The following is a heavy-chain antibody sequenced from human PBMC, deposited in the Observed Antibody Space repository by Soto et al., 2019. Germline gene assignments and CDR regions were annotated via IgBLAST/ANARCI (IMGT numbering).Heavy chain of an antibody. V-gene: IGHV3-30*18. D-gene: IGHD6-6*01. CDR1: GFTFSSYG. CDR3: AKDRVLRIAARQRGPFDY. Sequence: QVQLVQSGGGVVQPGRSLRLSCAASGFTFSSYGMHWVRQAPGKGLEWVAVISYDGSNKYYADTVKGRFTISRDNSKNTRYLQMNSLRAEDTAVYYCAKDRVLRIAARQRGPFDYWGQGNLVNVSS. CDR2: ISYDGSNK. J-gene: IGHJ4*02.